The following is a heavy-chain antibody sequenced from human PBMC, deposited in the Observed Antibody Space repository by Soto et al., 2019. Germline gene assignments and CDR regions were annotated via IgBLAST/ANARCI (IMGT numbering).Heavy chain of an antibody. CDR2: IHYSGST. D-gene: IGHD5-12*01. V-gene: IGHV4-59*01. CDR3: AREGNLGRWLQPLDF. CDR1: GGSISSYY. J-gene: IGHJ4*02. Sequence: PSATLPLTCTVSGGSISSYYWSWIRQPPGKGLEWIGNIHYSGSTNYNPSLKSRVTMSVDTSKNQFSLKLISVTAADTAKYFCAREGNLGRWLQPLDFWGQGTLVTVSS.